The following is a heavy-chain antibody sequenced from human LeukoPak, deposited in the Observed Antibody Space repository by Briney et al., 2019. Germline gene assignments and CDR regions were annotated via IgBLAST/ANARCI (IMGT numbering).Heavy chain of an antibody. Sequence: SVKVSCKASGYTFTGYYVHWVREAPGQGLEWMGRIIPILGIANYAQKFQGRVTITADKSTSTAYMELSSLRSEDTAVYYCARGSYDSSGYSFDYWGQGTLVTVSS. J-gene: IGHJ4*02. CDR1: GYTFTGYY. V-gene: IGHV1-69*04. CDR3: ARGSYDSSGYSFDY. D-gene: IGHD3-22*01. CDR2: IIPILGIA.